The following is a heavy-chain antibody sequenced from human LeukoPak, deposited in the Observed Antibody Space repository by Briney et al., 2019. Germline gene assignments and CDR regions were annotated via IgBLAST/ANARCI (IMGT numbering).Heavy chain of an antibody. CDR2: ISAYNGNT. CDR3: ARNTTISNYYYGMDV. D-gene: IGHD1-14*01. J-gene: IGHJ6*02. CDR1: GYTFTSYG. V-gene: IGHV1-18*01. Sequence: ASVQVSCQASGYTFTSYGISWVRQAPGQGLEWMGWISAYNGNTNYAQKLQGRVTMTTDTSTSTAYMELRGLRSDDTAVYYCARNTTISNYYYGMDVWGQGTTVTVSS.